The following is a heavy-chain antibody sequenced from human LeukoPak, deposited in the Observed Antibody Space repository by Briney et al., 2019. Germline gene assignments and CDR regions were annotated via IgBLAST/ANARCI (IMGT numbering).Heavy chain of an antibody. CDR3: ARAIVLRFLEWLSLDY. CDR2: ISAYNGNT. J-gene: IGHJ4*02. CDR1: GYTFTSYG. D-gene: IGHD3-3*01. V-gene: IGHV1-18*01. Sequence: GASVKVSCKASGYTFTSYGISWVRQAPGQGLEWMGWISAYNGNTNYAQKFQGRVTITTDESTSTAYMELSSLRSEDTAVYYCARAIVLRFLEWLSLDYWGQGTLVTVSS.